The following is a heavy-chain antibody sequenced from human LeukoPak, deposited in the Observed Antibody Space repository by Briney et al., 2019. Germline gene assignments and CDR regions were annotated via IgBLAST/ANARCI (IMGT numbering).Heavy chain of an antibody. CDR2: IIPILGIA. D-gene: IGHD1-14*01. Sequence: WASVKVSCKASGGTFSSYAISWVRQAPGQGLEWMGRIIPILGIANYAQKFQGRVTITADKSTSTAYMELSSLRSDDTAVYFCARGPRNDPWGQGTLVTVSS. CDR3: ARGPRNDP. CDR1: GGTFSSYA. J-gene: IGHJ5*02. V-gene: IGHV1-69*04.